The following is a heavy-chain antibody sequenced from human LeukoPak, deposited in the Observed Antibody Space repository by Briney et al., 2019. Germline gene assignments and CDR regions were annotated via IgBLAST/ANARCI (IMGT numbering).Heavy chain of an antibody. D-gene: IGHD5-12*01. Sequence: GGSLRLSCAASGFTFSSYAMSWVRQAPGKGLEWVSAISGSGGSTYYADSVKGRFTISRDNSKNTLYLQMNCLRAEDTAVYYCAKDGILATTTPYYFDYWGQGTLVTVSS. CDR2: ISGSGGST. CDR1: GFTFSSYA. V-gene: IGHV3-23*01. CDR3: AKDGILATTTPYYFDY. J-gene: IGHJ4*02.